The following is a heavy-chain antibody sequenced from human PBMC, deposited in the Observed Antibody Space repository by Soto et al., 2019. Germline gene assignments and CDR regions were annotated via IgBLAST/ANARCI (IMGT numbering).Heavy chain of an antibody. Sequence: SVKVSCKTSGGTFSTYTIYWVRQAPGQGLEWMGRIIPLFGTTKYAQNFQDRVTITAEESTSTTYMELSSLRSEDTAVYYCARDRPPYYDSSGFSLGGAFDIWG. CDR2: IIPLFGTT. V-gene: IGHV1-69*13. CDR1: GGTFSTYT. J-gene: IGHJ3*02. D-gene: IGHD3-22*01. CDR3: ARDRPPYYDSSGFSLGGAFDI.